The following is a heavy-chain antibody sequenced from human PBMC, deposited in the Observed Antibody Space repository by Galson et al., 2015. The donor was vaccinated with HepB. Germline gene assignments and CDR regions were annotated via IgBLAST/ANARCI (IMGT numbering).Heavy chain of an antibody. Sequence: SLRLSCAASGFTFSSYAMHWVRQAPGKGLEWVAVISYDGSNKYYADSVKGRFTISRDNSKNTLYLQMNSLRAEDTAVYYCARVDIVAGWGQGTLVTVSS. CDR1: GFTFSSYA. J-gene: IGHJ4*02. D-gene: IGHD5-12*01. CDR2: ISYDGSNK. V-gene: IGHV3-30-3*01. CDR3: ARVDIVAG.